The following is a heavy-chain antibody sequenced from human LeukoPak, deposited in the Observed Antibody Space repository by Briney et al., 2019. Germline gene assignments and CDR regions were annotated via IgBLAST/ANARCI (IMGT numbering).Heavy chain of an antibody. CDR1: GGTFSSYA. CDR3: ARGGLGVVLNSYWYFDL. Sequence: GASVKVSCKASGGTFSSYAISWVRQAPGQGLEWMGGIIPIFGTANYAQKFQGRVTITADESTSTAYMELSSLRSEDTAVYYCARGGLGVVLNSYWYFDLWGRGTLVTVSS. CDR2: IIPIFGTA. J-gene: IGHJ2*01. D-gene: IGHD3-3*01. V-gene: IGHV1-69*13.